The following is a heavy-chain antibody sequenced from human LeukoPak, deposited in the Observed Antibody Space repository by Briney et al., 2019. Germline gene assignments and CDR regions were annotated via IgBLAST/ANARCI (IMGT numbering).Heavy chain of an antibody. Sequence: EASVKVSCKASGYTFTSYAMNWVRQAPGQGLEWMGIINPGGDSTTYAQKFQGRVTMTRDTSTSTVYMELSSLTSEDTAVYYCARRLSLVFDYWGQGTLVTVSS. D-gene: IGHD3-16*02. V-gene: IGHV1-46*01. CDR2: INPGGDST. J-gene: IGHJ4*02. CDR1: GYTFTSYA. CDR3: ARRLSLVFDY.